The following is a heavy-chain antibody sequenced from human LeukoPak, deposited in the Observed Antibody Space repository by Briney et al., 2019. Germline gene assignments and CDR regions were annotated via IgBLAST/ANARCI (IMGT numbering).Heavy chain of an antibody. CDR2: IWYDGSNK. CDR1: GFTFSRHG. J-gene: IGHJ4*02. D-gene: IGHD3-9*01. Sequence: GGSLRLSCAASGFTFSRHGMHWVRQAPGKGLEWVAVIWYDGSNKNYVDSVKGRFTISRDNSKNTLYLQMNSLRAEDTAVYYCARDILTGRGVIGYWGQGTLVTVSS. CDR3: ARDILTGRGVIGY. V-gene: IGHV3-33*01.